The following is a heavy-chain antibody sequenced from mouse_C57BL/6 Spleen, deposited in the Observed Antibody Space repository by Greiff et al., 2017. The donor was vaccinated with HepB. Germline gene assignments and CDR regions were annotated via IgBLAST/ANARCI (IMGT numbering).Heavy chain of an antibody. CDR3: ARSDGSSYDWYFDV. J-gene: IGHJ1*03. Sequence: QVQLQQPGTELVKPGASVKLSCKASGYTFTSYWMHWVKQRPGQGLEWIGNINPSNGGTNYNEKFKSKATLTVDKSSSTAYMQLSSLTSEDSAVYYGARSDGSSYDWYFDVWGTGTTVTVSS. CDR2: INPSNGGT. V-gene: IGHV1-53*01. CDR1: GYTFTSYW. D-gene: IGHD1-1*01.